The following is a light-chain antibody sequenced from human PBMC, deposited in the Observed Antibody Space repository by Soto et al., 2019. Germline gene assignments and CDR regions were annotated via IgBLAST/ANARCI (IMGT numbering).Light chain of an antibody. CDR3: NSYAGSNNFVV. CDR1: SSDVGGSNF. CDR2: EVN. J-gene: IGLJ2*01. V-gene: IGLV2-8*01. Sequence: QSALTQPPSASGSPGQSVTISCTGTSSDVGGSNFVSWFQQTPGKAPKLIIYEVNKRPSGVPDRFSGSKSGNTASLTVSGLQADDEADYYCNSYAGSNNFVVFGGGTKLPS.